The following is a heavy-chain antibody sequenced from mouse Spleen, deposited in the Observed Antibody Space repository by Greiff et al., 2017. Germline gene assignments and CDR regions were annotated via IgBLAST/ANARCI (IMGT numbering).Heavy chain of an antibody. CDR1: GFSLTSYG. Sequence: QVQLQQSGPGLVQPSQSLSITCTVSGFSLTSYGVHWVRQSPGKGLEWLGVIWSGGSTDYNAAFISRLSISKDNSKSQVFFKMNSLQADDTAIYYCAREGLRRGDYYAMDYWGQGTSVTVSS. J-gene: IGHJ4*01. CDR2: IWSGGST. V-gene: IGHV2-2*01. D-gene: IGHD2-4*01. CDR3: AREGLRRGDYYAMDY.